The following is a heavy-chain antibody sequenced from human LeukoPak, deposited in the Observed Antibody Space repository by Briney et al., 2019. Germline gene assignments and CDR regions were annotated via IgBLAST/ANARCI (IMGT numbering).Heavy chain of an antibody. V-gene: IGHV3-23*01. Sequence: GGSLRLSCAASGFTFSSYAMSWVRQAPGKGLEWVSAISGSGGSTYYADSVKGRFTISRDNSKNTLYLQMNSLRAEDTAVYHCANSHYYGSGSYFGDYWGQGTLATVSS. D-gene: IGHD3-10*01. CDR3: ANSHYYGSGSYFGDY. J-gene: IGHJ4*02. CDR1: GFTFSSYA. CDR2: ISGSGGST.